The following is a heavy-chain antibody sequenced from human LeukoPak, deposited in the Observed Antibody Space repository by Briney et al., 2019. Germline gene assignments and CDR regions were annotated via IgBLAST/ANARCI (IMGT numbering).Heavy chain of an antibody. CDR3: ARGLMVYAIGSYYFDY. Sequence: ASVKVSCTASGYTFTSYDINWVRQATGQGLEWMGWMNPNSGNTGYAQKFQGRVTMTRNTSISTAYMELSSLRSEDTAVYYCARGLMVYAIGSYYFDYWGQGTLVTVSS. V-gene: IGHV1-8*01. CDR1: GYTFTSYD. CDR2: MNPNSGNT. J-gene: IGHJ4*02. D-gene: IGHD2-8*01.